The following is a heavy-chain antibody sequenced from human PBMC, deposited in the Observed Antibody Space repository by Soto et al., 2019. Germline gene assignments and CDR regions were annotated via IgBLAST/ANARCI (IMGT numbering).Heavy chain of an antibody. J-gene: IGHJ5*02. V-gene: IGHV4-30-2*05. CDR2: IYHSGST. CDR3: ARVQAAVIWFGP. Sequence: SETLSLTCAVSGGSISSGGYSWTWIRQPPGKGLEWIGYIYHSGSTYYNPSLKSRLTISLDTSKNQFSLNLISVTAADTAVYYCARVQAAVIWFGPWGQGTLVTVSS. D-gene: IGHD6-13*01. CDR1: GGSISSGGYS.